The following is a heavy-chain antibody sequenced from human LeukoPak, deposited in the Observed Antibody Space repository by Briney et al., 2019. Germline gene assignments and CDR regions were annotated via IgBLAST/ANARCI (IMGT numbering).Heavy chain of an antibody. CDR3: ARYDVWSGYYDN. V-gene: IGHV4-59*08. J-gene: IGHJ4*02. Sequence: SETLSLTCTVSGAPITNYYGSWIRQPPGRGLEWIGYIYYSGSSNYNPSLKSRVTISLDTSKNQFSLWLSSVTAADTAVYYCARYDVWSGYYDNWGQGTLVTVSS. CDR1: GAPITNYY. CDR2: IYYSGSS. D-gene: IGHD3-3*01.